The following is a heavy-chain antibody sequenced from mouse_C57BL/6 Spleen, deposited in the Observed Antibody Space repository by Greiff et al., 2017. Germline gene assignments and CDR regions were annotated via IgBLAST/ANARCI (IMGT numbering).Heavy chain of an antibody. CDR1: GYTFTSSW. D-gene: IGHD2-2*01. Sequence: QVQLQQPGAELVKPGASVKLSCKASGYTFTSSWMHWVKPRPGRGLEWIGRIAPNSGGTKYNEKFKSKATLTVDKPSSTAYMQLSSLTSEDSAVYYCARWDYGYDYAMDYWGQGTSVTVSS. CDR3: ARWDYGYDYAMDY. V-gene: IGHV1-72*01. CDR2: IAPNSGGT. J-gene: IGHJ4*01.